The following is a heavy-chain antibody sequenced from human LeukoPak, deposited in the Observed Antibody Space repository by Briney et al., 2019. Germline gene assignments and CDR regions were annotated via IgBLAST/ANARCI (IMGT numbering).Heavy chain of an antibody. D-gene: IGHD2-21*01. J-gene: IGHJ3*02. Sequence: GGSLRLSCAASGFTVVTNYINWVRQPPGKGLEWVSVIYSGGSKYYADSVKGRFTTSRDNSKNTVYLQMNSLRAEDTAVYYCARSRGIPDAFDMWGLGTMVTVSS. CDR3: ARSRGIPDAFDM. CDR2: IYSGGSK. V-gene: IGHV3-53*01. CDR1: GFTVVTNY.